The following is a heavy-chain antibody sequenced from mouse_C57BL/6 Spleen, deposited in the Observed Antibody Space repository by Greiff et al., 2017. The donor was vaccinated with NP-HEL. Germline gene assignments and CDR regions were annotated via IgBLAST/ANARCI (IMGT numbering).Heavy chain of an antibody. J-gene: IGHJ4*01. Sequence: QVQLQQSGPELVKPGASVKISCKASGYAFSSSWMNWVKQRPGKGLEWIGRIYPGDGDTNYNGKFKGKATLTADKSSSTAYMQLSSLTSEDSAVYFCARSGSSPYAMDYWGQGTSVTVSS. CDR1: GYAFSSSW. CDR2: IYPGDGDT. V-gene: IGHV1-82*01. CDR3: ARSGSSPYAMDY. D-gene: IGHD1-1*01.